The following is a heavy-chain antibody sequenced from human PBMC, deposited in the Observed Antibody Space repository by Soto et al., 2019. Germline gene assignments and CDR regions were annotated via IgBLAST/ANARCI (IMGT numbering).Heavy chain of an antibody. CDR3: ARDVDTAMVTSNTDWFDP. D-gene: IGHD5-18*01. Sequence: SETLSLTCTVSGVSISSSSYYWGWIRQPPGKGLEWIGSIYYSGSTYYNPSLKSRVTISVDTSKNQFSLKLSSVTAADTAVYYCARDVDTAMVTSNTDWFDPWGQGTLVTVSS. J-gene: IGHJ5*02. CDR1: GVSISSSSYY. V-gene: IGHV4-39*02. CDR2: IYYSGST.